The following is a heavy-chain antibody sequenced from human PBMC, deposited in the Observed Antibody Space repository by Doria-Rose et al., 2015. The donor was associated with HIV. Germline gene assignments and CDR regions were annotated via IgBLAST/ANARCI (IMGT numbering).Heavy chain of an antibody. CDR2: ISSTSAYI. CDR3: ATGVTLDY. Sequence: VQLVQSGSGLGRPGGSLRLSCATSGFTFSSHRIHLVRPAPGNGLEWVSSISSTSAYINYADSVRGRFTISRDNARNSLYLQMDSLRAEDTAIYYCATGVTLDYWGQGTLVTVSS. CDR1: GFTFSSHR. V-gene: IGHV3-21*01. D-gene: IGHD3-10*01. J-gene: IGHJ4*02.